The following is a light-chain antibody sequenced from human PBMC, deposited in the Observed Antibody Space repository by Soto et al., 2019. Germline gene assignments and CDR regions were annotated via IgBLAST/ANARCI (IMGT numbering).Light chain of an antibody. V-gene: IGKV1-6*01. CDR2: GTS. CDR3: LPDYDYPRT. CDR1: QGISAY. Sequence: AIQMTQSPSSLSASVGDRVTITCRASQGISAYLGWYQQKPGEAPKLLIYGTSTLHTGVPSRLIGSGSGADFTLTISSLQPEDVATYYCLPDYDYPRTFGQGTKVQIK. J-gene: IGKJ1*01.